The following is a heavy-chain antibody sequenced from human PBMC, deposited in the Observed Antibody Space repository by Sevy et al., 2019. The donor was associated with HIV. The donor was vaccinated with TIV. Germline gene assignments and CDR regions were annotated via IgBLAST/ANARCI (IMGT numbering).Heavy chain of an antibody. D-gene: IGHD1-26*01. Sequence: GGSLRLSCAASGFTFSSYGMHWVRQAPGKGLERVAVIWYDGSNKYYADSVKGRFTISRDNSKNTLYLQMNSLRAEDTAVYYCARDFWELHNYYYYYYYMDVWGKGTTVTVSS. J-gene: IGHJ6*03. CDR3: ARDFWELHNYYYYYYYMDV. CDR2: IWYDGSNK. CDR1: GFTFSSYG. V-gene: IGHV3-33*01.